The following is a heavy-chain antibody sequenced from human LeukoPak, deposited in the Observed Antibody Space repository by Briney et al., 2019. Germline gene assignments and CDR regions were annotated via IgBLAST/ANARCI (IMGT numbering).Heavy chain of an antibody. CDR3: ARGFRRKWELLPDFDY. CDR2: FFNSGNT. J-gene: IGHJ4*02. D-gene: IGHD1-26*01. Sequence: PSETLSLTCTVSGGSISGGAYYWSWIRQPPGKGLGWIGNFFNSGNTYSNPSLKSRVTISLDTSKNQFSLKLSSVTAADTAVYYCARGFRRKWELLPDFDYWGQGTLVTVSS. V-gene: IGHV4-30-4*02. CDR1: GGSISGGAYY.